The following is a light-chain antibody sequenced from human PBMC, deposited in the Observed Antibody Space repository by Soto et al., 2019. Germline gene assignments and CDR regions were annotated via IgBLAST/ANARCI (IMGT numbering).Light chain of an antibody. Sequence: DIVMTQTPLSLSVTLGQPAAISCRSSESLVYSNGNTYLSWYHQRPGQPPRLLIHRVSNRFSGVPERFSGSGAGTDFTLEISRVEAEDVGIYYCRQGTLWWTFGQGTKVEI. CDR2: RVS. J-gene: IGKJ1*01. V-gene: IGKV2-24*01. CDR1: ESLVYSNGNTY. CDR3: RQGTLWWT.